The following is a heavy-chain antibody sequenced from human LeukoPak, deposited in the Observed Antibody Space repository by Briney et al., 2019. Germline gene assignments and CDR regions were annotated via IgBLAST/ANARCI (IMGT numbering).Heavy chain of an antibody. V-gene: IGHV3-53*04. D-gene: IGHD2-2*01. Sequence: QSGGSLRLSCAASGFTVSSNYMSWVRQAPGKGLGWVSVIYSGGSTYYADSVKGRFTISRHNSKNTLYLQMNSLRAEDTAVYYCARGRLGYCSSTSCYSLGYWGQGTLVTVSS. CDR1: GFTVSSNY. CDR3: ARGRLGYCSSTSCYSLGY. J-gene: IGHJ4*02. CDR2: IYSGGST.